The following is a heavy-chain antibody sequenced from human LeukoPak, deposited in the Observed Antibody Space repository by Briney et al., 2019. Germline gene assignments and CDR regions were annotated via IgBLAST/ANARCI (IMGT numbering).Heavy chain of an antibody. CDR3: ARRPKFGVLYYMDV. Sequence: GGSLRLSCAASGFTFSSYSMNWVRQAPGKGLEWVSYISASSGTIYYAASVKGRFTISRDNAKNSLYLQMNSLRVEDTAVYYCARRPKFGVLYYMDVWDKGTTVTVSS. D-gene: IGHD3-16*01. CDR1: GFTFSSYS. J-gene: IGHJ6*03. V-gene: IGHV3-48*01. CDR2: ISASSGTI.